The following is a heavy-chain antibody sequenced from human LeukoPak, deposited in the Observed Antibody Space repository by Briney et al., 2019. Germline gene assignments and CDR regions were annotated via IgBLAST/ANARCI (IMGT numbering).Heavy chain of an antibody. Sequence: PGGSLRLSCAASGFTFSSYGMPWVRQAPGKGLEWVAVIWYDGSNKYYADSVKGRFTISRDNSKNTLHLQMNSLRAEDTAVYYCARERIMVRGVIITPPLHWGQGTLVTVSS. J-gene: IGHJ4*02. D-gene: IGHD3-10*01. V-gene: IGHV3-33*01. CDR3: ARERIMVRGVIITPPLH. CDR2: IWYDGSNK. CDR1: GFTFSSYG.